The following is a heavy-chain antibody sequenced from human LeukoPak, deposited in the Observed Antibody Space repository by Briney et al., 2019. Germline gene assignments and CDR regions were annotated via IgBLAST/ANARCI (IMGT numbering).Heavy chain of an antibody. CDR1: GVSISRYY. Sequence: PSETLSLTCTASGVSISRYYWSWIRQPPGKGLEWIGYIYYSGSTNYNPSLKSRVTISGDTSKNQFSLKLSSVTAAETAVYYCASGLLWFGSGYYYYIDVWGKGTTVTVSS. D-gene: IGHD3-10*01. CDR2: IYYSGST. CDR3: ASGLLWFGSGYYYYIDV. V-gene: IGHV4-59*01. J-gene: IGHJ6*03.